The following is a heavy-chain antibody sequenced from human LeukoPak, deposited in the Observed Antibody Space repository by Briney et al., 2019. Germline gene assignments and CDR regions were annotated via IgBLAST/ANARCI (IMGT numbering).Heavy chain of an antibody. V-gene: IGHV3-23*01. CDR3: ATLEMATIISEIYFDY. Sequence: GGPLRLSCAASGFTFSSYAMSWVRQAPGKGLEWVSAISGSGGSTYYADSVKGRFTISRDNSKNTLYLQMNSLRAEDTAVYYCATLEMATIISEIYFDYWGQGTLVTVSS. CDR2: ISGSGGST. J-gene: IGHJ4*02. D-gene: IGHD5-24*01. CDR1: GFTFSSYA.